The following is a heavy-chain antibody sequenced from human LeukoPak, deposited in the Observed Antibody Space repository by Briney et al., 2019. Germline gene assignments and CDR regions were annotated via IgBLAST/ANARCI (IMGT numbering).Heavy chain of an antibody. CDR3: ARVMDIVVVPAANRLDY. V-gene: IGHV3-20*04. CDR2: INWNGGST. CDR1: GFTFDDYG. D-gene: IGHD2-2*03. Sequence: GGSLRLSCAASGFTFDDYGMSWVRQAPGKGLEWVSGINWNGGSTGYADSVKGRFTISRDNAKNSLYLQMNSLRAEDTALYYCARVMDIVVVPAANRLDYWGQGTLVTVSS. J-gene: IGHJ4*02.